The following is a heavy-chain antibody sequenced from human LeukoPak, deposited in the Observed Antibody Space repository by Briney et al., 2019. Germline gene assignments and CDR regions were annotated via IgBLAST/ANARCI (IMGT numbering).Heavy chain of an antibody. CDR2: INHSGST. V-gene: IGHV4-34*01. J-gene: IGHJ4*02. CDR3: ARGAPPYYYDSSGYYPRHPFDY. Sequence: PSETLSLTCAVYGGSFSGYYWSWIRQPPGKGLEWIGEINHSGSTNYNPSLKSRVTTSVDTSKNQFSLKLSSVTAADTAVYYCARGAPPYYYDSSGYYPRHPFDYWGQGTLVTVSS. CDR1: GGSFSGYY. D-gene: IGHD3-22*01.